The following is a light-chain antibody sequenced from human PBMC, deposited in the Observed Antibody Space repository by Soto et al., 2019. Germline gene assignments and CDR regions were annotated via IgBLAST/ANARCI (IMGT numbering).Light chain of an antibody. J-gene: IGKJ2*01. CDR1: QSVSSN. Sequence: EIVMTQSPATLSVSPGERATLSCRASQSVSSNLAWYQQKPGQSPRLLIYGASTRATGIPARFSGSGSGTEFTLTISSLQSEDFAVYYCQQYNNWPPKYTVGQGTKLEIK. CDR3: QQYNNWPPKYT. CDR2: GAS. V-gene: IGKV3-15*01.